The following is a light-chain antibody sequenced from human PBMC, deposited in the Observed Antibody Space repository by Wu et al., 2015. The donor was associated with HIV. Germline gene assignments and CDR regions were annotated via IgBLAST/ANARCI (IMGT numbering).Light chain of an antibody. CDR3: QQSDSTPWT. CDR1: QNINSY. CDR2: TAS. J-gene: IGKJ1*01. Sequence: DIQMTQSPSSLSTSVGDRVTITCRASQNINSYLNWYQQKPGKAPKVLIYTASSLQSGVPSRFSGSGSGTDFTLTISSLQPEDFATYFCQQSDSTPWTFGQGTKVEIK. V-gene: IGKV1-39*01.